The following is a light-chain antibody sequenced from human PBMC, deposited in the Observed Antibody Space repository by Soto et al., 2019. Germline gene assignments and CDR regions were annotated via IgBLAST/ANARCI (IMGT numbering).Light chain of an antibody. CDR1: SSNIGSSF. V-gene: IGLV1-47*01. CDR3: AAWDDSLSGPV. Sequence: QSVLTQPPSASGTPGQRVTISCSGSSSNIGSSFVYWYQQLPGTAPRLLIYRNNQRPSGVPDRFAASKSGTSASLAISGLRSEDEADYHCAAWDDSLSGPVFGGGTKLAVL. J-gene: IGLJ2*01. CDR2: RNN.